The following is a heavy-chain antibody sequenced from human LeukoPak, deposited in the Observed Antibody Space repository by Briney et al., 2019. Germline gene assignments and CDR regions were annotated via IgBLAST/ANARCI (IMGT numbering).Heavy chain of an antibody. J-gene: IGHJ4*01. Sequence: SETLSLTCTVSGGSISSSSYYWRWIRQPPGKGLEWIGRIYYSGSTYYNPSLKSRVTISVDPSKNQFSLKLSSVTAADTSVYSCARSLEMATTYFDYWGQGTLVTVSS. D-gene: IGHD5-24*01. V-gene: IGHV4-39*07. CDR3: ARSLEMATTYFDY. CDR2: IYYSGST. CDR1: GGSISSSSYY.